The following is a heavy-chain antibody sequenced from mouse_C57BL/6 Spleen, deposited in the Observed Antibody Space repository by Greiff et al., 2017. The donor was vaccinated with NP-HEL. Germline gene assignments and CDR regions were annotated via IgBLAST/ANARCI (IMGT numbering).Heavy chain of an antibody. V-gene: IGHV1-64*01. CDR3: ARRDYDYDEGFAY. CDR1: GYTFTSYW. J-gene: IGHJ3*01. D-gene: IGHD2-4*01. Sequence: VQLQQPGAELVKPGASVKLSCKASGYTFTSYWMHWVKQRPGQGLEWIGMIHPNSGNTNYNEKFKSKATLTVDKSSSTACMQLSSLTSEDSADYSVARRDYDYDEGFAYWGQGTLVTVSA. CDR2: IHPNSGNT.